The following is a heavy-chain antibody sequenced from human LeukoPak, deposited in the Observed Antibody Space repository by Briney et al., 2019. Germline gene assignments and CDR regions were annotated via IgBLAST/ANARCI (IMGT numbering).Heavy chain of an antibody. D-gene: IGHD3-10*01. CDR1: EFTFSSYT. CDR3: AKDLDPNYYGSGSPPGY. J-gene: IGHJ4*02. CDR2: ISGSGGST. V-gene: IGHV3-23*01. Sequence: GGSLRLSCAASEFTFSSYTMNWVRQAPGKGLEWVSAISGSGGSTYYADSVKGRFTISRDNSKNTLYLQMNSLRAEDTAVYYCAKDLDPNYYGSGSPPGYWGQGTLVTVSS.